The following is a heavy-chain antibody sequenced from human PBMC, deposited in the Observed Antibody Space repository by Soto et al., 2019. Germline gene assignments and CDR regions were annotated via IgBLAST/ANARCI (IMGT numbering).Heavy chain of an antibody. CDR1: GFTFSSYA. D-gene: IGHD2-2*01. V-gene: IGHV3-23*01. J-gene: IGHJ6*02. CDR3: AKCVVVVPAAAYYYGMDV. CDR2: ISGSGGST. Sequence: RGSLRLSCAASGFTFSSYAMSWVRQAPGKGLEWVSAISGSGGSTYYADSVKGRVTISRDNSKNTLYLQMNSLRAEDTAVYYCAKCVVVVPAAAYYYGMDVWGQGTTVTVSS.